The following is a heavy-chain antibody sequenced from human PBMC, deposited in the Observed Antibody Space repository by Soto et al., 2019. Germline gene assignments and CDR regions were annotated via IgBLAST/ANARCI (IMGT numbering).Heavy chain of an antibody. CDR1: GFTFSSYG. CDR3: AKVLYGGYSYGYGGDYFDY. CDR2: ISYDGSNK. Sequence: QVQLVESGGGVVQPRRSLRLSCAASGFTFSSYGMHWVRQAPGKGLEWVAVISYDGSNKYYADSVKGRFTISRDNSKNTLYLQMNSLRAEDTAVYYCAKVLYGGYSYGYGGDYFDYWGQGTLVTVSS. V-gene: IGHV3-30*18. J-gene: IGHJ4*02. D-gene: IGHD5-18*01.